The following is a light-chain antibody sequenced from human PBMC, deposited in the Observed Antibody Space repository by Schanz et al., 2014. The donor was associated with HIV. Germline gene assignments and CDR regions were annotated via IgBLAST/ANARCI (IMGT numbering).Light chain of an antibody. CDR3: HHYGDSRGT. CDR2: GAS. Sequence: EIVMTQSPGTLSVSPGERATLSCRASQTVSNNLAWYQQKPGQAPRLVIYGASSRATGIPDRFSGSGSGTYFTLTISRLEPDDFAVYYCHHYGDSRGTFGGGTEVDI. J-gene: IGKJ4*02. CDR1: QTVSNN. V-gene: IGKV3-20*01.